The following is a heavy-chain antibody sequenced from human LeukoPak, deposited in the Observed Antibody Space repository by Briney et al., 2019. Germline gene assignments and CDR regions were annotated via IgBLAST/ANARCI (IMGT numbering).Heavy chain of an antibody. J-gene: IGHJ1*01. D-gene: IGHD6-13*01. CDR3: ATSGPSPTAGTRYFQH. V-gene: IGHV1-24*01. CDR1: VYTLTELS. Sequence: ASVKVSCKVSVYTLTELSMHWVRQAPGKGLVWMGGFDPEDVETIYAQKFQGRVTMTEYTSTDTAYMELSSLRSEDTAVYYCATSGPSPTAGTRYFQHWGQGTLVTVSS. CDR2: FDPEDVET.